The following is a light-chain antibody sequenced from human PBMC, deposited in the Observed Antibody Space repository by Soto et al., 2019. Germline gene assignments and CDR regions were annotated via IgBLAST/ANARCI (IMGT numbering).Light chain of an antibody. J-gene: IGLJ3*02. V-gene: IGLV4-69*01. CDR3: QTWGPGFVV. CDR2: LNSDGSH. CDR1: SGHSSYT. Sequence: QPVLSQSPSASASLGASVKLTCTLSSGHSSYTIAWHQQQPEKGPRYLVILNSDGSHTKGDDIPDRFSVSSSGAERSLTISSLRSEDEADYYCQTWGPGFVVFGGGTKLTVL.